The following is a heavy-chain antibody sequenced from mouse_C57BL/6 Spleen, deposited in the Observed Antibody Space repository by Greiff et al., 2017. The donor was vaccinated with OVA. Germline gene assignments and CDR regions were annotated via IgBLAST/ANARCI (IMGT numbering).Heavy chain of an antibody. CDR3: TRDLTMIGEYYAMDY. Sequence: EVHLVESGEGLVKPGGSLKLSCAASGFTFSSYAMSWVRQTPEKRLEWVAYISSGGDYIYSADTVKGRFTISRDNASNTLYLQMSSLKSEDTAMDTYTRDLTMIGEYYAMDYWGQGTSVTVSS. V-gene: IGHV5-9-1*02. CDR1: GFTFSSYA. CDR2: ISSGGDYI. D-gene: IGHD2-4*01. J-gene: IGHJ4*01.